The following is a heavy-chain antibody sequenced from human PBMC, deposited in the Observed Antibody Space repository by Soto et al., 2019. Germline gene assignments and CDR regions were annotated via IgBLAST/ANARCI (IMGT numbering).Heavy chain of an antibody. CDR2: VYYSGSS. V-gene: IGHV4-31*03. J-gene: IGHJ5*02. CDR1: CGTIIGRASF. Sequence: TSETLSVTNTVSCGTIIGRASFWSCIRQPPGRGLEWIANVYYSGSSYYNPSLKSRLTISVDTTKNQFSLQLKSMTAADTAVYYCAKLSCTSSTCYFPGWFDPWGQGTLVTVSS. CDR3: AKLSCTSSTCYFPGWFDP. D-gene: IGHD2-2*01.